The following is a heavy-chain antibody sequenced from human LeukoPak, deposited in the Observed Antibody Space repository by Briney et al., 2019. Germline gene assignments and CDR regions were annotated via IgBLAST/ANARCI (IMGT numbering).Heavy chain of an antibody. CDR2: ISYDGSNK. CDR1: GFTFSSYA. V-gene: IGHV3-30-3*01. CDR3: ARVSLKDSRPG. D-gene: IGHD6-13*01. Sequence: GRSLRLSCAASGFTFSSYAMHWVRQAPGKGLEWVAVISYDGSNKYYADSVKGRFTISRDNSKNTLYLQMNSLRAEDTAVYYCARVSLKDSRPGWGQGTMVTVSS. J-gene: IGHJ3*01.